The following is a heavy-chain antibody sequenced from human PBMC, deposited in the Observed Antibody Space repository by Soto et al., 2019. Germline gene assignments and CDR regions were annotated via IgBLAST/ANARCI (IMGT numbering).Heavy chain of an antibody. J-gene: IGHJ3*02. CDR3: ARVGLWSDAFDI. CDR1: GFTFSSYD. CDR2: IGTAGDT. Sequence: GGSLRLSCAASGFTFSSYDMHWVRQATGKGLEWVSAIGTAGDTYYPGSVKGRFTISRENAKNSLYLQMNSLRAEDTAVYYCARVGLWSDAFDIWGQGTMVTVSS. D-gene: IGHD3-10*01. V-gene: IGHV3-13*01.